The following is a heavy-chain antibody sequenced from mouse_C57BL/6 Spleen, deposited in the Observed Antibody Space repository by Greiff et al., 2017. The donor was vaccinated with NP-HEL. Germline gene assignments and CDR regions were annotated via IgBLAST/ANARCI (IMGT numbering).Heavy chain of an antibody. J-gene: IGHJ3*01. CDR2: LAPSDSYT. Sequence: QVQLQQPGAELVMPGASVKLSCKASGYTFTSYWMHWVKQRPGQGLEWIGELAPSDSYTNYNQKFKGKSTLTVDKSSSTAYMQLSSLTSEDSAVDYCARTGTMGYGWFAYWGQGTLVTVSA. CDR3: ARTGTMGYGWFAY. CDR1: GYTFTSYW. D-gene: IGHD1-1*02. V-gene: IGHV1-69*01.